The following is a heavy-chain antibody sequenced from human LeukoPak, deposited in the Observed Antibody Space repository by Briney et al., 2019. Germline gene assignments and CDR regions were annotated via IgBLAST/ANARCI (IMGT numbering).Heavy chain of an antibody. CDR2: IYYSGTT. CDR1: GGSISSNNYY. Sequence: SETLSLTCAVSGGSISSNNYYWGWIRQPPGKGLEWIGSIYYSGTTYYNPSLKSRVTISVDTSKNQFSLKLSSVTAADTAVYYCARDIFYYYYMDIRGKGTTVTVSS. V-gene: IGHV4-39*07. CDR3: ARDIFYYYYMDI. J-gene: IGHJ6*03.